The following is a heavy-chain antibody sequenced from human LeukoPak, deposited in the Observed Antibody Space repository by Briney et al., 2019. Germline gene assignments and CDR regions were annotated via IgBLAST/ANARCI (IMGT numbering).Heavy chain of an antibody. CDR1: GYTFTSYD. D-gene: IGHD6-19*01. Sequence: GASVKVSCKASGYTFTSYDINWVRQATGQGLEWMGWMNPNSGNTGYAQKFQGRVTITRNTSIGTAYMELSSLRSEDTAAYYCARTYSSGWDYYYYMDVWGKGTTVTVSS. V-gene: IGHV1-8*03. J-gene: IGHJ6*03. CDR3: ARTYSSGWDYYYYMDV. CDR2: MNPNSGNT.